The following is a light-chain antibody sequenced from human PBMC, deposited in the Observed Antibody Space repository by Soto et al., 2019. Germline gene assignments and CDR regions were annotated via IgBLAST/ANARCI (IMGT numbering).Light chain of an antibody. CDR1: RSNIGSNT. CDR2: ASN. J-gene: IGLJ3*02. CDR3: AAWDDSLNGPV. V-gene: IGLV1-44*01. Sequence: QAVVTQPPSASGTPGQRVTISCSGSRSNIGSNTVNWYQQVPGTAPKLLMYASNQRPSGVPDRFSGSKSGTSASLAISGLQSEDEADYHCAAWDDSLNGPVFGGGTKLTVL.